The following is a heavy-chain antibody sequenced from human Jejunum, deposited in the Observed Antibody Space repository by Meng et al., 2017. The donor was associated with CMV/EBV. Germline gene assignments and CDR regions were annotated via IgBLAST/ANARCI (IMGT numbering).Heavy chain of an antibody. CDR3: AKDAGSFLDYYFDF. V-gene: IGHV1-2*02. CDR1: EDTFPDYY. D-gene: IGHD3-10*01. J-gene: IGHJ4*02. Sequence: SEDTFPDYYVHWVRQAPGQGLEWLGYLNPYTGDTNYAQKFQGRVSMTRDTPTNTAYMELTRLRSDDTALYYCAKDAGSFLDYYFDFWGQGTLVTVSS. CDR2: LNPYTGDT.